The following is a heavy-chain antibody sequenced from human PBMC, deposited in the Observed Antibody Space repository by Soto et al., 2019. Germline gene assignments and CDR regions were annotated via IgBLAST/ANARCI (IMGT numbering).Heavy chain of an antibody. CDR2: IDYSGRV. Sequence: SETLSLTCTVSGGSISGSHYHWGWIRQPPGKGLEWIGSIDYSGRVYYNPSLTGRATLFVDTSKNHFSLNLNSVTAADTAVYYCAINPTIEVAGPDYWGRGTRVTVSS. CDR3: AINPTIEVAGPDY. J-gene: IGHJ4*02. V-gene: IGHV4-39*02. D-gene: IGHD6-19*01. CDR1: GGSISGSHYH.